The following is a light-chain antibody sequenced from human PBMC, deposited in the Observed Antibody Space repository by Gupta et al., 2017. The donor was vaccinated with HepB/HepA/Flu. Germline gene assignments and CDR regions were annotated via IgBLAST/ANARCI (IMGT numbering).Light chain of an antibody. J-gene: IGLJ3*02. CDR3: SSYRSSSMRV. Sequence: QSALTQPASVSGSPGQSITISCTGTNSDIGASNHVSWFQHHPGKAPKLIIFDVIERPSGISYRFSGSKSGNTDSLTVSGLQTDDEADYYCSSYRSSSMRVLGGGT. V-gene: IGLV2-14*03. CDR1: NSDIGASNH. CDR2: DVI.